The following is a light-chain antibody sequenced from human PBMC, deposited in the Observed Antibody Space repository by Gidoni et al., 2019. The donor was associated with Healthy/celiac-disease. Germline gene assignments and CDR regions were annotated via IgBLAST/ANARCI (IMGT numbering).Light chain of an antibody. CDR2: EVS. CDR1: SSDVGRYNL. Sequence: QSALTQPASVSGSPGQSITISCTGTSSDVGRYNLVSCYQQHPGKSPKLMIYEVSKRPSGVSKRFSGSKSGNTASLTISGLQAEDEADYYCCSYAGSSPWVFGGGTKLTVL. V-gene: IGLV2-23*02. CDR3: CSYAGSSPWV. J-gene: IGLJ3*02.